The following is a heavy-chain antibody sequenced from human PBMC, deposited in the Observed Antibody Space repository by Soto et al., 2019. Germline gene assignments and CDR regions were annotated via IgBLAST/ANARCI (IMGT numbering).Heavy chain of an antibody. V-gene: IGHV3-23*01. Sequence: AGSLRLSCAASGFTFSHYGMNWVRQAPGKGLEWVSTISPNGGNTHYADSVTGRFTISRDNSKNTFFLQMNSLRADDTAVYYCGRDAGVADEMFDYWGQGTQVTVSS. CDR2: ISPNGGNT. CDR1: GFTFSHYG. J-gene: IGHJ4*02. D-gene: IGHD2-8*01. CDR3: GRDAGVADEMFDY.